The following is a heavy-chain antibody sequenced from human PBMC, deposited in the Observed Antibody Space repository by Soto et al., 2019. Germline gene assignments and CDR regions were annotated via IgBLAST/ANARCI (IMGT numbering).Heavy chain of an antibody. D-gene: IGHD1-26*01. CDR1: GGSISSSSYY. CDR3: ATQEVGGSYVYTFDP. V-gene: IGHV4-39*02. CDR2: IDYRGST. J-gene: IGHJ5*02. Sequence: QLQLQESGPGLVKPSETLSLTCTVSGGSISSSSYYWGWIRQPPGKGLEWIGSIDYRGSTYYNPSLKIRVTISVDTSKNHFSLKLSSVTAADTAVYYCATQEVGGSYVYTFDPWGQGTLVTVSS.